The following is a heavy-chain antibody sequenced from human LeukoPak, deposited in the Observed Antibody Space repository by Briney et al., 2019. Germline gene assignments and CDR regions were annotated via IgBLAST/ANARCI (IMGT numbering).Heavy chain of an antibody. V-gene: IGHV3-30*02. CDR3: AKDASGYHDY. Sequence: GESLRLSCAASGFTFSSYGMHWVRQAPGKGLEWVAFIRYDGSNKYYADSVKGRFTISRDNSKNTLYLQMNSLRAEDTAVYYRAKDASGYHDYWGQGTLVTVSS. CDR2: IRYDGSNK. CDR1: GFTFSSYG. D-gene: IGHD5-12*01. J-gene: IGHJ4*02.